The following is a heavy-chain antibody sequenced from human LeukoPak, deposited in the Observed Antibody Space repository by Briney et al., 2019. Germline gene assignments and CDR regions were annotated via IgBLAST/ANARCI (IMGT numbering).Heavy chain of an antibody. CDR1: GFTFSNYW. V-gene: IGHV3-7*01. D-gene: IGHD1-7*01. CDR3: ARDKELGSQRGSSFDY. CDR2: IKEDGSGK. Sequence: GGSLRLSCEASGFTFSNYWMSWVRQAPGKGLEWVANIKEDGSGKYHVDSVMGRFTISRDNAKNSLYLQMNSLRVEDTAVYYCARDKELGSQRGSSFDYWGQGTLLTVSS. J-gene: IGHJ4*02.